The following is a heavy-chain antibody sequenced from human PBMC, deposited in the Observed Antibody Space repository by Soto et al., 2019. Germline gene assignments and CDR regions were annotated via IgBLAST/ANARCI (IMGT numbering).Heavy chain of an antibody. Sequence: QPGGSLRLSCAASGFTFDDYAMHWVRQAPGKGLEWVSGISWNSGSIGYADSVKGRFTISRDNAKNSLYLQMNSLRAEDTALYYCAKDIYEAPNRPSHFDYWGQGTLVTVSS. CDR2: ISWNSGSI. V-gene: IGHV3-9*01. D-gene: IGHD3-22*01. CDR3: AKDIYEAPNRPSHFDY. CDR1: GFTFDDYA. J-gene: IGHJ4*02.